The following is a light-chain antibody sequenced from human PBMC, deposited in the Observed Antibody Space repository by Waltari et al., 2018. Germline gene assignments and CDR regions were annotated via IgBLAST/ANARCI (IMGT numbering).Light chain of an antibody. J-gene: IGKJ4*01. CDR2: GAS. CDR1: QTVRTTY. Sequence: CRASQTVRTTYLAWYQQKPGQAPTLLIYGASSRATGIPDRFSSSGSGTDFSLTISSLEPEDFAVYYCQQYDISPLTFGGGTKVEIK. CDR3: QQYDISPLT. V-gene: IGKV3-20*01.